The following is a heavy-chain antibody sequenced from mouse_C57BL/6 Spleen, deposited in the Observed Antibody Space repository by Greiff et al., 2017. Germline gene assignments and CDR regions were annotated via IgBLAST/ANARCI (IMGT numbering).Heavy chain of an antibody. J-gene: IGHJ2*01. CDR2: IYPRDGST. CDR1: GYTFTSYD. CDR3: ARWGTTVVAPFDY. D-gene: IGHD1-1*01. Sequence: QVQLQQSGPELVKPGASVKLSCKASGYTFTSYDINWVKQRPGQGLEWIGWIYPRDGSTKYNEKFKGKSTLTVDTSSSTAYMELHSLTSEDAAVYFCARWGTTVVAPFDYWGQGTTLTVYS. V-gene: IGHV1-85*01.